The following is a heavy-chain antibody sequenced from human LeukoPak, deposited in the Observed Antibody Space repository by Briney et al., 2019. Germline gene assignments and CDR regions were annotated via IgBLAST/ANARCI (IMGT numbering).Heavy chain of an antibody. CDR3: ARGLTYYDILTGYYMYYFDY. Sequence: SQTLFLTCTVSGGSISSGDYYWSWIRQPPGKGLEWIGYIYYSGSTYYNPSLKSRVTISVDTSKNQFSLKLSSVTAADTAVYYCARGLTYYDILTGYYMYYFDYWGQGTLVTVSS. CDR1: GGSISSGDYY. V-gene: IGHV4-30-4*01. J-gene: IGHJ4*02. D-gene: IGHD3-9*01. CDR2: IYYSGST.